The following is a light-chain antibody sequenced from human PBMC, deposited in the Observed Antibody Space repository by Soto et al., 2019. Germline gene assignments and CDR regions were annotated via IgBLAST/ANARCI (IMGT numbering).Light chain of an antibody. J-gene: IGKJ2*01. CDR3: QQYYSTPGYT. CDR1: QSVLYSSNNKNY. CDR2: WAS. Sequence: DIVMTQSPDSLAVSLGERATINCKSSQSVLYSSNNKNYLAWYQQKPGQPPKLLIYWASTRESGVPDRFSGSGSGPDFTLTISSLQAEDVAVYYCQQYYSTPGYTFGQGPKLEIK. V-gene: IGKV4-1*01.